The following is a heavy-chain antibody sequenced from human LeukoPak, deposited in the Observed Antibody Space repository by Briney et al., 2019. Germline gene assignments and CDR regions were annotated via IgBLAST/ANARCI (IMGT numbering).Heavy chain of an antibody. CDR3: ARESSALGAFDI. J-gene: IGHJ3*02. CDR2: ISAYNGNT. Sequence: ASVKVSCKASGYTFTGYYMHWVRQAPGQGLEWMGWISAYNGNTNYAQKLQGRVTMTTDTSTSTAYMELRSLRSDDTAVYYCARESSALGAFDIWGQGTMVTVSS. D-gene: IGHD6-13*01. CDR1: GYTFTGYY. V-gene: IGHV1-18*04.